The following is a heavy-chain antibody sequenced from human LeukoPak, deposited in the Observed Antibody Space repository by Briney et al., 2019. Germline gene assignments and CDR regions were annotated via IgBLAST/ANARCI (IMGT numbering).Heavy chain of an antibody. Sequence: GGSLRLSCAASGFTVSNSYMSWVRQAPGRGLEWVSLIYSGGDTYYADSVKGRFTVSRDNSKNTLYLQMNSLRVGDTAVYYCAGGRIWGSGTNDYWGQGTLVTVSS. CDR2: IYSGGDT. CDR3: AGGRIWGSGTNDY. CDR1: GFTVSNSY. D-gene: IGHD7-27*01. J-gene: IGHJ4*02. V-gene: IGHV3-53*01.